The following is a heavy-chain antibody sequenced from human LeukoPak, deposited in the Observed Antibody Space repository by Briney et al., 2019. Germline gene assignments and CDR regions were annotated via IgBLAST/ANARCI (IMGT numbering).Heavy chain of an antibody. CDR3: ARWYYDILTGYYWFDP. CDR1: GFTFSSYE. CDR2: ISSSGSTI. J-gene: IGHJ5*02. V-gene: IGHV3-48*03. Sequence: PGGSLRLSCAASGFTFSSYEMNWVRQAPGKGLEWVSYISSSGSTIYYADSVKGRFTISRDNAKNSLYLQMNRLRAEDTAVYYCARWYYDILTGYYWFDPWGQGTLVTVSS. D-gene: IGHD3-9*01.